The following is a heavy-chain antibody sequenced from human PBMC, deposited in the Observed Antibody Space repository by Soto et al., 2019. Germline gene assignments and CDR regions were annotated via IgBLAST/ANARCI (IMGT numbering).Heavy chain of an antibody. J-gene: IGHJ5*02. CDR2: TSSSSSYI. D-gene: IGHD3-22*01. CDR3: ASLGSSGYYRSP. V-gene: IGHV3-21*01. CDR1: GFTFSSYS. Sequence: KSGGSLRLSCAASGFTFSSYSMNWVRQAPGKGLEWVSSTSSSSSYIYYADSVKGRFTISRDNAKNSLYLQMNSLRAEDTAVYYCASLGSSGYYRSPWGQGTLVTVSS.